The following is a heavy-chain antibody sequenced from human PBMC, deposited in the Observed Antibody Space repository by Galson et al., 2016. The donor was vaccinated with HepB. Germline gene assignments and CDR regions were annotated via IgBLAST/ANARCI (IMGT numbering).Heavy chain of an antibody. CDR1: GFTFNKYG. J-gene: IGHJ4*02. CDR3: AKRHEYCPPVGCSVDY. CDR2: DSVHGGRK. D-gene: IGHD3-10*02. Sequence: SLRLSCAASGFTFNKYGMHWVRQAPGKGLEWVAADSVHGGRKFYADAVKGRFTISRDSANNMLFLQMTSLSADDTAVYYCAKRHEYCPPVGCSVDYWGQGTLVSVSS. V-gene: IGHV3-30*18.